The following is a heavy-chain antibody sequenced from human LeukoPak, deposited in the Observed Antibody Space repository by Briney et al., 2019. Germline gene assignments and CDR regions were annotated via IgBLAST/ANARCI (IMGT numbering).Heavy chain of an antibody. CDR1: GYTFTSYG. J-gene: IGHJ4*02. CDR3: ARIGYCSSTSCYHFDY. Sequence: ASVKVSCTASGYTFTSYGISWVRQAPGQGLEWMGWISAYNGNTNYAQKLQGRVTMTTDTSTSTAYMELRSLRSDDTAVYYCARIGYCSSTSCYHFDYWGQGTLVTVSS. V-gene: IGHV1-18*01. D-gene: IGHD2-2*03. CDR2: ISAYNGNT.